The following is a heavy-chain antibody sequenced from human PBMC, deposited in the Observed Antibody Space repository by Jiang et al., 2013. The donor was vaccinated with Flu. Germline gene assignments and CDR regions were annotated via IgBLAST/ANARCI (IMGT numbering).Heavy chain of an antibody. CDR2: IIPIFGTA. CDR3: ARDGSGSYYNNWSFDY. Sequence: EVKKPGASVKVSCKASGYTFTGYYMHWVRQAPGQGLEWMGGIIPIFGTANYAQKFQGRVTITADESTSTAYMELSSLRSEDTAVYYCARDGSGSYYNNWSFDYWGQGTLVTVSS. CDR1: GYTFTGYY. J-gene: IGHJ4*02. V-gene: IGHV1-69*13. D-gene: IGHD3-10*01.